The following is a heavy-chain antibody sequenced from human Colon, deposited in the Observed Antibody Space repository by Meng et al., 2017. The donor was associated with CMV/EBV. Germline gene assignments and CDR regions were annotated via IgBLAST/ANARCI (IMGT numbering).Heavy chain of an antibody. J-gene: IGHJ4*02. CDR1: GLNVNVNY. V-gene: IGHV3-66*02. Sequence: GGSLRLSCAASGLNVNVNYMTWVRQAPGKGLEWVSVMHSGGDAYYTDSVKGRFILSRDNSKNTVYLQMNNLTSEDTAVYYCARGNLGMNAIPLDSWGQGTLVTVSS. D-gene: IGHD2-21*01. CDR3: ARGNLGMNAIPLDS. CDR2: MHSGGDA.